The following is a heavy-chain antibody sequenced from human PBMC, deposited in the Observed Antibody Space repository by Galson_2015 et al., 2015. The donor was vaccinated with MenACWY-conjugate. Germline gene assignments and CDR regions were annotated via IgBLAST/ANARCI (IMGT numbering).Heavy chain of an antibody. CDR1: GGSVSSGSY. V-gene: IGHV4-61*01. CDR2: IYSSGST. Sequence: ETLSLTCTVSGGSVSSGSYWTWIRQPPGKGLEWIGLIYSSGSTKYNPSLKGQVTISLDMSKNQVSLKLSSVTAADTAVYYCAREYNKWGQGTLVTVSS. CDR3: AREYNK. D-gene: IGHD1-14*01. J-gene: IGHJ4*02.